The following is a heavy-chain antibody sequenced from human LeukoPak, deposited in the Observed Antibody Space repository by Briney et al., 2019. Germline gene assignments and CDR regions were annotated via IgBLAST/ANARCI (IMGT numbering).Heavy chain of an antibody. CDR3: ARSLLRFGPPPRPLDY. CDR2: ISDSGATT. Sequence: GGSLRLSCAASGFIFKQYVMSWVRQAPGKGLEWVSAISDSGATTYYADSARGRFTISSDDSKNMLYLQMSSLRAEDTAVYYCARSLLRFGPPPRPLDYWGQGTLVTVSS. V-gene: IGHV3-23*01. J-gene: IGHJ4*02. CDR1: GFIFKQYV. D-gene: IGHD3-3*01.